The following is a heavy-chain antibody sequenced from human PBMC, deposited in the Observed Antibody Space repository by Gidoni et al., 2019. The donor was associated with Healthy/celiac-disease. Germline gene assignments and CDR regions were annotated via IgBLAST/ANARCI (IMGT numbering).Heavy chain of an antibody. J-gene: IGHJ4*02. Sequence: EVQLVESGGGLVKPGGSLRLSCAASGLTFSSYSMNWVRQAPGKGLEWVSSISSSSSYIYYADSVKGRFTISRDNAKNSLYLQMNSLRAEDTAVYYCARDPLLHDYFLWGQGTLVTVSS. CDR3: ARDPLLHDYFL. CDR2: ISSSSSYI. V-gene: IGHV3-21*01. CDR1: GLTFSSYS. D-gene: IGHD5-12*01.